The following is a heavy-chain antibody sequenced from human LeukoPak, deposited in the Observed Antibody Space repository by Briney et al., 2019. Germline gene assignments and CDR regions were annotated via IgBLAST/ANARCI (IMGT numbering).Heavy chain of an antibody. CDR3: ARAPSASTVTTGGFDY. CDR2: IIPIFGTA. D-gene: IGHD4-11*01. Sequence: SVKVSCKASGGTFSSYAISWVRQAPGQGLEWMGGIIPIFGTANYAQKFQGRVTITADESTSTAYMELSSLRSEDTAVYYCARAPSASTVTTGGFDYWGQGTLVTVSS. V-gene: IGHV1-69*13. CDR1: GGTFSSYA. J-gene: IGHJ4*02.